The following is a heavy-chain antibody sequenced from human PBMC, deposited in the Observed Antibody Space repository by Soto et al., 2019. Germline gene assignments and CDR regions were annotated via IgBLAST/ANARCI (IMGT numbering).Heavy chain of an antibody. CDR2: ISGSGGST. V-gene: IGHV3-23*01. CDR3: AKEWGSVWGYSSGWSGQAFDY. J-gene: IGHJ4*02. CDR1: GFTFSSYA. D-gene: IGHD6-19*01. Sequence: EVQLLESGGGLVQPGGSLRLSCAASGFTFSSYAMSWVRQAPGKGLEWVSAISGSGGSTYYADSVKGRFTISRDNSKNTLYLQMNSLRAEDTAVYYCAKEWGSVWGYSSGWSGQAFDYWGQGTLVTVSS.